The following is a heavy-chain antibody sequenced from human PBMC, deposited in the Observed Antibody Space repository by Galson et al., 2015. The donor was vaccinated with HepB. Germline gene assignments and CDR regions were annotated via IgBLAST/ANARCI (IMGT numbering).Heavy chain of an antibody. V-gene: IGHV4-4*07. CDR1: GGSINNYY. CDR2: IYTNGYT. CDR3: ARSRRTLRQFDN. J-gene: IGHJ4*02. D-gene: IGHD1-14*01. Sequence: SETLSLTCTVSGGSINNYYWSWVRLPAGKRPEWIGHIYTNGYTNYNPSLKSRVTLSVDMSQNRVSLNMTSVTAADTAVYYCARSRRTLRQFDNWGQGTLVTVSS.